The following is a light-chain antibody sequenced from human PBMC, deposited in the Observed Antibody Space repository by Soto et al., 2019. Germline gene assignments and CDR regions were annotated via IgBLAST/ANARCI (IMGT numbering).Light chain of an antibody. V-gene: IGKV3-15*01. Sequence: EVVMTQSPATLSVSPGEGATLSCRASQGIGDTLAWYQHKPGQTPRLLIYDTSTRATGVPARFSGSRSGTEFTLTITSLQSEAFPVSYCQRYNNWPLTFGGGTKVDIK. CDR1: QGIGDT. CDR2: DTS. J-gene: IGKJ4*01. CDR3: QRYNNWPLT.